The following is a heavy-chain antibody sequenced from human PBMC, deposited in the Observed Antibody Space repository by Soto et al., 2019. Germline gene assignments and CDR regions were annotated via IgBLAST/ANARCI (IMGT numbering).Heavy chain of an antibody. D-gene: IGHD3-16*02. J-gene: IGHJ5*01. CDR3: SRYRSFDP. V-gene: IGHV3-7*03. Sequence: GGSLRLSCADSGFILRNYWMSWVRQAPGMGLQWVASIKEDGSEEYYVDPVKGRFTISRENAKNSLYLQMNSRRAEDTAVYSCSRYRSFDPWRKGILVTVSS. CDR2: IKEDGSEE. CDR1: GFILRNYW.